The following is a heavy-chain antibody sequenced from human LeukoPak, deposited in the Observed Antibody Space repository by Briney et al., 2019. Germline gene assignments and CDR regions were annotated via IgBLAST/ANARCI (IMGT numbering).Heavy chain of an antibody. CDR2: ISDSGST. Sequence: PSETLSLTCTVSGDSMNNYYWSWIRQAPGKGLEWIGYISDSGSTNYNPSLRSRVTISVDTSKNQFSLKLSSVTAADTALYYCARYDYGDCWFDPWGQGTLVTVSS. CDR1: GDSMNNYY. CDR3: ARYDYGDCWFDP. V-gene: IGHV4-59*01. J-gene: IGHJ5*02. D-gene: IGHD4-17*01.